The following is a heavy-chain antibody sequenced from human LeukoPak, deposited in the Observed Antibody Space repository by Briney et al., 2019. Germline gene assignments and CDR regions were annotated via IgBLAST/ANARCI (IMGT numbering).Heavy chain of an antibody. Sequence: GASLRLSCAASGFTFSSYGMHWVRQAPGKGLEWVAVISYDGSNKYYADSVKGRFTISRDNSKNTLYLQMNSLRAEDTAVYYCAKGTMVRGAPYDYWGQGTLVTVSS. V-gene: IGHV3-30*18. CDR2: ISYDGSNK. J-gene: IGHJ4*02. CDR1: GFTFSSYG. D-gene: IGHD3-10*01. CDR3: AKGTMVRGAPYDY.